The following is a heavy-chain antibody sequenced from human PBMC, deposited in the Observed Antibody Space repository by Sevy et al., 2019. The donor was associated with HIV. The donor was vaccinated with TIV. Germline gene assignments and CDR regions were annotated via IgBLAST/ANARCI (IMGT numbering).Heavy chain of an antibody. CDR2: TYYRSKWYN. Sequence: TLSLTCAISGDSVSTNSAVWNWIRQSPSRGLEWLGRTYYRSKWYNDYSVSLKGRLTITPDPSKNQFSLHLKSVTADDTAVYFCARAGATIFGIVTMSFDVWGQGTLVTVSS. CDR3: ARAGATIFGIVTMSFDV. J-gene: IGHJ4*02. D-gene: IGHD3-3*01. CDR1: GDSVSTNSAV. V-gene: IGHV6-1*01.